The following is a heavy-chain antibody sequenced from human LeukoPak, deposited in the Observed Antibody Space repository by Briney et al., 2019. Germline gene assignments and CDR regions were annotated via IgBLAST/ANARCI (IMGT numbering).Heavy chain of an antibody. Sequence: GGSLRLSCAASGFTVSSNYMSWVRQAPGKGLEWVSAISGSGGSTYYADSVKGRFTISRDNSKNTLYLQMNSLRAEDTAVYYCAKDVPGYSYVGYWGQGTLVTVSS. D-gene: IGHD5-18*01. CDR2: ISGSGGST. CDR3: AKDVPGYSYVGY. J-gene: IGHJ4*02. V-gene: IGHV3-23*01. CDR1: GFTVSSNY.